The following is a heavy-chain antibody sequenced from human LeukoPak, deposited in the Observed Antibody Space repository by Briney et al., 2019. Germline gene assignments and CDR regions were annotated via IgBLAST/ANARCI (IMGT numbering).Heavy chain of an antibody. J-gene: IGHJ4*02. CDR3: ARERGYSYGYVVRGYYFDY. V-gene: IGHV4-34*01. CDR2: VNHSGST. D-gene: IGHD5-18*01. Sequence: PSETLSLTCAVYGGSFSGYYWSWIRQPPGKGLEWIGEVNHSGSTNYNPSLKGRVTISVDTSKNQFSLKLSSVTAADTAVYYCARERGYSYGYVVRGYYFDYWGQGTLVTVSS. CDR1: GGSFSGYY.